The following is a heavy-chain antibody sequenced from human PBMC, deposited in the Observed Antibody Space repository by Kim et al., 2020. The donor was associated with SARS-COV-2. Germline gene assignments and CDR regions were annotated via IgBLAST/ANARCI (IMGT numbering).Heavy chain of an antibody. D-gene: IGHD3-22*01. V-gene: IGHV3-30*18. Sequence: GGSLRLSCAASGFTFSSYGMHWVRQAPGKGLEWVAVISYDGSNKYYADSVKGRFTISRDNSKNTLYLQMNSLRAEDTAVYYCAKELPDYYDSSGYYFLHYYGMDVWGQGTTVTVSS. CDR1: GFTFSSYG. J-gene: IGHJ6*02. CDR3: AKELPDYYDSSGYYFLHYYGMDV. CDR2: ISYDGSNK.